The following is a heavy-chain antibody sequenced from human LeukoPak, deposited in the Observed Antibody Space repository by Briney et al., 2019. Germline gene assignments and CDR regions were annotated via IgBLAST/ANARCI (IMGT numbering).Heavy chain of an antibody. D-gene: IGHD3-22*01. CDR3: ARERSSGYNDAFDI. V-gene: IGHV1-69*13. CDR1: GGTFSSYA. CDR2: IIPIFGTA. Sequence: ASVKVSCKASGGTFSSYAISWVRQAPGQGLEWMGGIIPIFGTANYAQKFQGRVMITADESTGTAYMELSSLRSEDTAVYYCARERSSGYNDAFDIWGQGTMVTVSS. J-gene: IGHJ3*02.